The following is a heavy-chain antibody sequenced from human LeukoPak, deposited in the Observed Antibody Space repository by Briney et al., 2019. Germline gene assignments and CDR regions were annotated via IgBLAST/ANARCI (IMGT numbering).Heavy chain of an antibody. V-gene: IGHV4-59*08. CDR1: GGSISSYY. CDR2: IYYSGST. J-gene: IGHJ4*02. D-gene: IGHD6-6*01. CDR3: ARRYSSSPPAW. Sequence: SETLSLTCTVSGGSISSYYWSWIRQPPGKGLEWIGYIYYSGSTYYNPSLKSRVTISVDTSKNQFSLKLSSVTAADTAVYYCARRYSSSPPAWWGQGTLVTVSS.